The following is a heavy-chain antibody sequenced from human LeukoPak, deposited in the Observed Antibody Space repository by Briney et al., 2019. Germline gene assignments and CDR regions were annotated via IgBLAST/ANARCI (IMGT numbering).Heavy chain of an antibody. V-gene: IGHV4-39*01. D-gene: IGHD1-26*01. Sequence: PSETLSLTCTVSGGSISSSSYYWGWIRQPPGKGLEWIGSIYYSGSTYYNPSLKSRVTISVDTSKNQFSLKLSSVTAADTAVYYCARLELSGFWFDPWGQGTLVTVSS. CDR2: IYYSGST. CDR3: ARLELSGFWFDP. J-gene: IGHJ5*02. CDR1: GGSISSSSYY.